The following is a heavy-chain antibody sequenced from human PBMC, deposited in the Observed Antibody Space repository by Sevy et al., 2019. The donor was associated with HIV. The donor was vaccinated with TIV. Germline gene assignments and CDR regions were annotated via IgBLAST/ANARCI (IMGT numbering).Heavy chain of an antibody. CDR1: GFPFSTYA. Sequence: GGSLRLSCAASGFPFSTYAMHWVRQAPGKGLEWVAVIWYDGSNNYHADSVKGRFTISRDNSKKTLYLQMDSLRAADTAVYYCAKSGRIVVAGTTNYFDSWGQGTLVTVSS. D-gene: IGHD6-19*01. CDR3: AKSGRIVVAGTTNYFDS. J-gene: IGHJ4*02. CDR2: IWYDGSNN. V-gene: IGHV3-33*06.